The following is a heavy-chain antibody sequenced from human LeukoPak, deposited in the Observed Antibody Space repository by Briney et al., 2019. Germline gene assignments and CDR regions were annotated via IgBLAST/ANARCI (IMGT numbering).Heavy chain of an antibody. CDR3: ARVSGYVRGGYCSSTSCYSIFDY. CDR1: GGSISSSSYY. J-gene: IGHJ4*02. V-gene: IGHV4-39*07. CDR2: IYYSGST. Sequence: SETLSLTCTVSGGSISSSSYYWGWIRQPPGKGLEWIGSIYYSGSTYYNPSLKSRVTISVDTSKNQFSLKLSSVTAADTAVYYCARVSGYVRGGYCSSTSCYSIFDYWGQGTPVTVSS. D-gene: IGHD2-2*01.